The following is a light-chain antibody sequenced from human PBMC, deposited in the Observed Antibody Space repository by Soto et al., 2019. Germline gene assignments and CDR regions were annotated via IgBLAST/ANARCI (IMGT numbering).Light chain of an antibody. V-gene: IGKV3-11*01. CDR1: QSVSSY. CDR2: DAS. J-gene: IGKJ5*01. Sequence: EIVLTQSPATLSLSPGERATLSCRASQSVSSYLAWYQQKPGQAPRLLIYDASNRATGIPARFSGSGSGTEFTLTIISLQPEDVTAYTCQLPNSLPLSFAPGTRLEIK. CDR3: QLPNSLPLS.